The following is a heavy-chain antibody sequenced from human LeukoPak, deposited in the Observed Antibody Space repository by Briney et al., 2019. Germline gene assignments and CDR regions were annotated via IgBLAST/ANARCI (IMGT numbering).Heavy chain of an antibody. CDR3: TRETSSRYFDY. CDR2: MNPNSGRT. V-gene: IGHV1-8*01. CDR1: GYTLTSYD. J-gene: IGHJ4*02. Sequence: ASVKVSCKASGYTLTSYDINWVRQATGQGLEWMGWMNPNSGRTGYAQNFQGRITITRNTSISTAYMELSSLRSEDMAAYYCTRETSSRYFDYWGQGTLVTVSS.